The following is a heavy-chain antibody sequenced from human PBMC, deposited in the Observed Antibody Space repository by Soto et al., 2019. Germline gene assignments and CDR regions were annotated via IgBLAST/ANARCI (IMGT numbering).Heavy chain of an antibody. D-gene: IGHD6-6*01. CDR1: GYSFTSYW. CDR2: IYPADSNT. V-gene: IGHV5-51*01. Sequence: PGESLKISCKVSGYSFTSYWIGWVRQMPGKGLEWMGIIYPADSNTKYSPSLQGQVSISADRSISTAYLQWSSLKASDTAMYYCATSQLAADPRSPFDIWGQGTMATVSS. CDR3: ATSQLAADPRSPFDI. J-gene: IGHJ3*02.